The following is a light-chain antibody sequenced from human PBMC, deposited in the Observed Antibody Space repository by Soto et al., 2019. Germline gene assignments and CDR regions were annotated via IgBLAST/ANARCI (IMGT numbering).Light chain of an antibody. CDR1: ESINGW. CDR2: RAS. J-gene: IGKJ3*01. V-gene: IGKV1-5*03. Sequence: DIQMTHSPSTLSASVGDRVNITCRASESINGWLAWYQQKPGKAPKLLISRASDLQTGVPTRFSGSGSGTEFTLTISSLQTDDFATYFCQQYNSYFFTFGPGTKVDVK. CDR3: QQYNSYFFT.